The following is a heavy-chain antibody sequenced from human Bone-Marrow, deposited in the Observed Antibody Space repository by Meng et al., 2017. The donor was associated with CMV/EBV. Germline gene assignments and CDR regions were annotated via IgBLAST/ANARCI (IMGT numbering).Heavy chain of an antibody. D-gene: IGHD3-10*01. V-gene: IGHV1-2*02. CDR2: INPNSGGT. CDR1: GYTFTGYY. J-gene: IGHJ6*02. Sequence: ASVKVSCKASGYTFTGYYMHWVRQAPGQGLEWMGWINPNSGGTNYAQKFQGRVTMTRDTSISTAYMELSRLRSDDTAVYYCARVTGSTMVRGVITKGYGMDVWAQGTTATFPS. CDR3: ARVTGSTMVRGVITKGYGMDV.